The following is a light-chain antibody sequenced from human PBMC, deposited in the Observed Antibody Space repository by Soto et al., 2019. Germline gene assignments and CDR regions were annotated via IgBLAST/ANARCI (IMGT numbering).Light chain of an antibody. CDR3: QQYNNWPEFT. CDR1: ESVSSIF. Sequence: EIVLTQSPGTLSLSPGERATLSCRASESVSSIFLAWYQQKPGQAPRLLVYGASSRATGIPDRFSGSGSGTDFTLTISRLEPEDFAVYYCQQYNNWPEFTFGPGTKVDFK. V-gene: IGKV3-20*01. CDR2: GAS. J-gene: IGKJ3*01.